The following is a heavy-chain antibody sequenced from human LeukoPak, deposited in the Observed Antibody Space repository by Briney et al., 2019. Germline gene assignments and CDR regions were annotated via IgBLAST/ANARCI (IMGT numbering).Heavy chain of an antibody. D-gene: IGHD6-19*01. V-gene: IGHV4-34*01. CDR2: INHSGAT. CDR3: ATPTRGGIAVTGTFGH. J-gene: IGHJ4*02. Sequence: SSETLSLTCAGSGGAFTGYYWSWIRQPPGKGLEWIGEINHSGATNYNPPLKSRVTISVDTSKNQFSLRLTSVSAADTGVYYCATPTRGGIAVTGTFGHWGQGTQVTVSS. CDR1: GGAFTGYY.